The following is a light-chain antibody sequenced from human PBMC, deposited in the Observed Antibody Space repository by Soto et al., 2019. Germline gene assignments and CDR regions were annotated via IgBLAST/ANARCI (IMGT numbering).Light chain of an antibody. J-gene: IGLJ3*02. CDR1: SSNIGATYH. Sequence: QSVLTQPPSVSGAPGQRVTISCTGSSSNIGATYHVHWYQQLPGTAPNLLIYGNSNRPSGVPDRFSGSKSGTAASLALTGLQAEDEAEYYCQSYDSSLSGSVFGGGTKVTVL. CDR2: GNS. V-gene: IGLV1-40*01. CDR3: QSYDSSLSGSV.